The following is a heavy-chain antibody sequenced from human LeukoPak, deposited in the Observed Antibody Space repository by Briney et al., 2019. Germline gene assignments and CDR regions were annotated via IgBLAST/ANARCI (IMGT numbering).Heavy chain of an antibody. D-gene: IGHD3-10*01. Sequence: SETLSLTCAVYGGSFSGYYWSWIRQPPGKGLEWIGEINHSGSTNYNPSLKSRVTISVDTSKNQFSLKLSSVTAADTAVYYCARDSYYYGSAFDYWGREPWSPSPQ. CDR3: ARDSYYYGSAFDY. CDR2: INHSGST. V-gene: IGHV4-34*01. J-gene: IGHJ4*02. CDR1: GGSFSGYY.